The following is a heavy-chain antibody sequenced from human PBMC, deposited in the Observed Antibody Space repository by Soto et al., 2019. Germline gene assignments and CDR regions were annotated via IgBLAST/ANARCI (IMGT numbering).Heavy chain of an antibody. CDR1: GGTFSSYA. J-gene: IGHJ4*02. V-gene: IGHV1-69*13. Sequence: GASVKVSCKASGGTFSSYAISWARQAPGQGLEWMGGIIPIFGTANYAQKFQGRVTITADESTSTAYMELSSLRSEDTAVYYCARDPRIAVAGTYFDYWGQGTLVTVSS. D-gene: IGHD6-19*01. CDR3: ARDPRIAVAGTYFDY. CDR2: IIPIFGTA.